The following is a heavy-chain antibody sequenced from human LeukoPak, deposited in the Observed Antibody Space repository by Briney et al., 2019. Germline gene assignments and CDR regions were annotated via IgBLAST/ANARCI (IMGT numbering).Heavy chain of an antibody. Sequence: ASVKVSCKVSGYALTELSMHWVRQAPGKGLEWMGGFDPEDGETIYAQKFQGRVTMTEDTSTDTAYMELSSLRSEDTAVYYCATGRQLWLRPPFDYWGQGTLVTVSS. V-gene: IGHV1-24*01. CDR3: ATGRQLWLRPPFDY. D-gene: IGHD5-18*01. CDR1: GYALTELS. CDR2: FDPEDGET. J-gene: IGHJ4*02.